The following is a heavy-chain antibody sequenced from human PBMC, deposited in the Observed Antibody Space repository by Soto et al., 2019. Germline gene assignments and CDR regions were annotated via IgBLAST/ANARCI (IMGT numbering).Heavy chain of an antibody. D-gene: IGHD5-12*01. V-gene: IGHV4-34*01. J-gene: IGHJ6*03. Sequence: SETLSLTCAVYGGSFSGYYWSWIRQPPGKGLEWIGEINHSGSTNYNPSIKSRVTISVDTSKNQFSLKLSSVTAADTAVYYCASSRWIYYMDVWGKGTTVTVSS. CDR3: ASSRWIYYMDV. CDR2: INHSGST. CDR1: GGSFSGYY.